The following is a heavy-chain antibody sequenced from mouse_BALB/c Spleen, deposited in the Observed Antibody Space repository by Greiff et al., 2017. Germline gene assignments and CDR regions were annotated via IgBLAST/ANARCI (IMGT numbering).Heavy chain of an antibody. J-gene: IGHJ3*01. V-gene: IGHV1S33*01. D-gene: IGHD2-14*01. Sequence: SGPELVKPGALVKISCKASGYTFTSYDINWVKQRPGQGLEWIGWIYPGDGSTKYNEKFKGKATLTADKSSSTAYMQLSSLTSENSAVYFCARGGYRYDGAFAYWGQGTLVTVSA. CDR1: GYTFTSYD. CDR3: ARGGYRYDGAFAY. CDR2: IYPGDGST.